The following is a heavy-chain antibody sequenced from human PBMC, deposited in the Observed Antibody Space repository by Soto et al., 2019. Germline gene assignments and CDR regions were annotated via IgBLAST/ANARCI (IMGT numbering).Heavy chain of an antibody. V-gene: IGHV4-31*03. Sequence: NPSETLSLTCTVSGGSISSGGYYWSWIRQHPGKGLEWIGYIYYSGSTYYNPSLKSRVTISVDTSKNQFSLKLSSVTAADTAVYYCARAVVVVAATHWFDPWGQGTLVTVSS. D-gene: IGHD2-15*01. CDR1: GGSISSGGYY. J-gene: IGHJ5*02. CDR3: ARAVVVVAATHWFDP. CDR2: IYYSGST.